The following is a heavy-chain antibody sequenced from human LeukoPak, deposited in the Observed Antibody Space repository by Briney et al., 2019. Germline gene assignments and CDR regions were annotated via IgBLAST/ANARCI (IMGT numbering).Heavy chain of an antibody. D-gene: IGHD1-20*01. CDR3: AEDITSYRGYYFDY. CDR2: ISWNSGSI. J-gene: IGHJ4*02. Sequence: GGSLRLSCAASGFTFDDYAMHWVRQAPGKGLEWVSGISWNSGSIGYADSVKGRFTISRDNAKNSLYLQMNSLRAEDMALYYCAEDITSYRGYYFDYWGQGTLVTVSS. V-gene: IGHV3-9*03. CDR1: GFTFDDYA.